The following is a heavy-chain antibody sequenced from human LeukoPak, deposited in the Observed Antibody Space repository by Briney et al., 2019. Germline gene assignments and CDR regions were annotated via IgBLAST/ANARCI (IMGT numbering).Heavy chain of an antibody. CDR3: ARHGWDSTSSPFDY. J-gene: IGHJ4*02. CDR1: GGSISSSGCY. Sequence: SETLSLTCTVSGGSISSSGCYWGWIRQPPGKGLEWIGSFYYSASTYYNPSLKSRVIISVDTSKNQFSLKLSSVTATDTAMYFCARHGWDSTSSPFDYWGQGTLVTVSS. V-gene: IGHV4-39*01. D-gene: IGHD6-6*01. CDR2: FYYSAST.